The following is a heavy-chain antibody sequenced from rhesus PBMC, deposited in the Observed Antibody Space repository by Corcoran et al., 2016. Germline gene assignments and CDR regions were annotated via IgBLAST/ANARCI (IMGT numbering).Heavy chain of an antibody. CDR3: ARDRVAAAGSVDY. CDR2: NGGNRGST. Sequence: QVQLQESGPGLVKPSETLSLTCAVPGYSISSGYGWSWIRQPPGKGLEGLGWMGYNGGNRGSTNYHPSLKSRVTIEQDTAKNRVARKLSSVTAADTAVYYCARDRVAAAGSVDYWGQGVLVTVSS. V-gene: IGHV4-127*01. CDR1: GYSISSGYG. J-gene: IGHJ4*01. D-gene: IGHD6-25*01.